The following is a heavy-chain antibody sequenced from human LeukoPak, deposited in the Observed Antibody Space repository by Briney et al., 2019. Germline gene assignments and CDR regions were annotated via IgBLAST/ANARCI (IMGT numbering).Heavy chain of an antibody. J-gene: IGHJ4*02. V-gene: IGHV1-2*02. CDR3: ARVAYFDWLLYFDY. CDR2: INPNSGGT. CDR1: GYTFTGYH. Sequence: ASVKVSCKASGYTFTGYHMHWVRQAPGQGLEWMGWINPNSGGTNYAQKFQGRVTMTRDTSISTAYMELSRLRSDDTAVYYCARVAYFDWLLYFDYWGQGTLVTVSS. D-gene: IGHD3-9*01.